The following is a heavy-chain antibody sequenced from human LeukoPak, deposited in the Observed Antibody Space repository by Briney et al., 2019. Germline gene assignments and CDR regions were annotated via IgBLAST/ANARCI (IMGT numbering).Heavy chain of an antibody. V-gene: IGHV3-48*03. CDR1: GFTFSSYE. J-gene: IGHJ4*02. CDR2: ISSSGSTI. CDR3: ARISSGGTPEV. D-gene: IGHD2-15*01. Sequence: GGSLRLSCAASGFTFSSYEMNWVRQAPGKGLEWVSYISSSGSTIYYADSVKGRFTISRENAKNSLYLQMNSLRAEDTAVYYCARISSGGTPEVWGQGTLVTVSS.